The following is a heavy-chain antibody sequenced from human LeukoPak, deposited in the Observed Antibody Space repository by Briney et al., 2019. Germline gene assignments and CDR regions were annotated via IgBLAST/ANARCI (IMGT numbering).Heavy chain of an antibody. CDR2: ISTDGAST. V-gene: IGHV3-64*01. D-gene: IGHD2-21*02. CDR1: GFTFNTYA. Sequence: PGGSLRLSCAASGFTFNTYAMHWVRQAPGKGLEYVSAISTDGASTYYANSVKDRFSISRDNSKNTLYLQNGSLRAEDMAVYYCARGKGIYCGGACSALDYWGQGTLVTVSS. J-gene: IGHJ4*02. CDR3: ARGKGIYCGGACSALDY.